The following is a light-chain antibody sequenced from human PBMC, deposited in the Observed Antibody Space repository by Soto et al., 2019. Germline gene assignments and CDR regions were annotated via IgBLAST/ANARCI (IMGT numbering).Light chain of an antibody. Sequence: QSVLTQPASVSGSPGQSITISCTGTSSDVGSYKSVSWYQQHPGKAPKLMIYEGSKRPSGVSNRFSGSKSGNTASLTISGLQAEDEADYYCCSYAGSSTLVFGGGTKLTVL. CDR3: CSYAGSSTLV. J-gene: IGLJ2*01. CDR1: SSDVGSYKS. CDR2: EGS. V-gene: IGLV2-23*01.